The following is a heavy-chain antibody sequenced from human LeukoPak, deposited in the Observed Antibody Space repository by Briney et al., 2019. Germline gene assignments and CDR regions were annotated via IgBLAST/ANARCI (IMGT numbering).Heavy chain of an antibody. CDR2: ISYDERDE. D-gene: IGHD3-10*01. CDR3: AKDSKGSGTYYDRYFDY. CDR1: GFTFSRSG. V-gene: IGHV3-30*18. J-gene: IGHJ4*02. Sequence: GGSLRLSCAASGFTFSRSGIHWVRQAPARGLECVAVISYDERDEYYADSVQGRFTISRDNSKHTLYLQMNSLRAEDTAVYYCAKDSKGSGTYYDRYFDYWGQGTLVTVSS.